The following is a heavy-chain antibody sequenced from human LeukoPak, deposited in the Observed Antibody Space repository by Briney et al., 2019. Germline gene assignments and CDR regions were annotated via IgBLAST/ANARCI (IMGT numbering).Heavy chain of an antibody. V-gene: IGHV3-23*01. CDR2: IGGSST. CDR3: VRVDTSGYYYELSFDY. Sequence: GGSLRLSCAASGFPFTIYAMSWVRQAPGKGLEWVSRIGGSSTYYAYFVKGRFTISRDTSKNTMFLQMNSLRVEDTAAYYCVRVDTSGYYYELSFDYWGQGTLVTVSS. D-gene: IGHD3-22*01. CDR1: GFPFTIYA. J-gene: IGHJ4*02.